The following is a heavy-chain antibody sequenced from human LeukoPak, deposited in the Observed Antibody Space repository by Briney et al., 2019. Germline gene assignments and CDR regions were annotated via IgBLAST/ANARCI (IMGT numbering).Heavy chain of an antibody. D-gene: IGHD3-22*01. CDR1: GFTVSSNY. V-gene: IGHV3-53*01. Sequence: GGPLRLSCAASGFTVSSNYMSWVRQAPGKGLEWVSVIYSGGSTYYADAVKGRFTIFRDNSKNTLYLQMNSLRAEDTAVYYCARENSSGYYYVGYFDYWGQGTLVTVSS. CDR3: ARENSSGYYYVGYFDY. J-gene: IGHJ4*02. CDR2: IYSGGST.